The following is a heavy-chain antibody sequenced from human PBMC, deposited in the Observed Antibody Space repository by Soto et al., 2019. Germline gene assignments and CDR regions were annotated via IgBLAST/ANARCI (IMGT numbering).Heavy chain of an antibody. CDR3: ARERLAVAGKGGWFDP. Sequence: SETLSLTCTVSGASIISSSYYWGWIRQPPGKGLEWIGSINYSGSTYYNPSLKSRVTISADTSKNQFSLKLRSVTAADTAVYYCARERLAVAGKGGWFDPWGQETLVTSPQ. CDR2: INYSGST. J-gene: IGHJ5*02. V-gene: IGHV4-39*02. CDR1: GASIISSSYY. D-gene: IGHD6-19*01.